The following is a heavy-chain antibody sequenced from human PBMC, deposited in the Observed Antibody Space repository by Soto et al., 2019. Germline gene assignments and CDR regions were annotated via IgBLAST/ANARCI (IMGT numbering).Heavy chain of an antibody. CDR2: MNPNTGNT. CDR1: GYTFTNYD. J-gene: IGHJ4*02. Sequence: QVHLVQSGAEVKKPGASVKVSCKASGYTFTNYDINWVRQATGQGLEWVGWMNPNTGNTGSAQKFLGMVTMTWNTATSKAYMEISSLRSEDTAVYYCTRTGLGLQNDFWGQGTLVTVSS. D-gene: IGHD4-4*01. V-gene: IGHV1-8*01. CDR3: TRTGLGLQNDF.